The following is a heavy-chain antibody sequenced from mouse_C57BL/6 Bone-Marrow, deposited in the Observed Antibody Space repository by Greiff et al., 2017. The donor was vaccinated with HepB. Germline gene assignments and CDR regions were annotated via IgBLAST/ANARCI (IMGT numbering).Heavy chain of an antibody. CDR2: INPSSGYT. Sequence: VQLQQSGAELAKPGASVKLSCKASGYTFTSYWMHWVKQRPGQGLEWIGYINPSSGYTKYNQKFKDKATFTADKSSSTAYMQLSSLTYEDSAVYYGAGRWGSSYEGFAYWGQGTLVTVSA. V-gene: IGHV1-7*01. CDR1: GYTFTSYW. D-gene: IGHD1-1*01. CDR3: AGRWGSSYEGFAY. J-gene: IGHJ3*01.